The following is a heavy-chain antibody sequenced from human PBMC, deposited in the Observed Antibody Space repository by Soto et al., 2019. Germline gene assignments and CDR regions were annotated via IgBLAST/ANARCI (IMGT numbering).Heavy chain of an antibody. CDR3: GKVLVGATRHTDSDS. J-gene: IGHJ4*02. CDR2: IDYNGVT. CDR1: GGSIYRSGYY. D-gene: IGHD2-15*01. V-gene: IGHV4-39*01. Sequence: SETLSLTCTVSGGSIYRSGYYWGWIRQPPGRGLEWIGNIDYNGVTYSNPSLKSRVTISRDTSKNQFSLKLTSVTAADTALYYCGKVLVGATRHTDSDSWGPGTLVTVSS.